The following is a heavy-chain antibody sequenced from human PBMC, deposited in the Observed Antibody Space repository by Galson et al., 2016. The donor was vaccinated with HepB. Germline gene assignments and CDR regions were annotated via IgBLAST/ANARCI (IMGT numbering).Heavy chain of an antibody. CDR2: ISGNGIGT. CDR3: AKGDDFWSGYYGGL. CDR1: GSTFNTYA. D-gene: IGHD3-3*01. V-gene: IGHV3-23*01. J-gene: IGHJ4*02. Sequence: SLRLSCAASGSTFNTYAMTWVRQAPGKGLECVATISGNGIGTAYAGSVKGRFTISRDNSKNTVYLQMNSLRAEDTAVYYCAKGDDFWSGYYGGLWGQGTLVTVSS.